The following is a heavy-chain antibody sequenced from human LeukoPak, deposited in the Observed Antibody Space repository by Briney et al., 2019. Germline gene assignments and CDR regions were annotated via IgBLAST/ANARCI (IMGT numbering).Heavy chain of an antibody. CDR3: AKYYYGSGSPIFDY. Sequence: GGSLRLSCAASGFTFSSYGMSWVRQAPGKGLEWISAISDSGDSTYYADSVKGRFTISRDNSKYTLYLQMNSLRVEDTAVYYCAKYYYGSGSPIFDYWGQGTLVTVSS. CDR1: GFTFSSYG. D-gene: IGHD3-10*01. J-gene: IGHJ4*02. V-gene: IGHV3-23*01. CDR2: ISDSGDST.